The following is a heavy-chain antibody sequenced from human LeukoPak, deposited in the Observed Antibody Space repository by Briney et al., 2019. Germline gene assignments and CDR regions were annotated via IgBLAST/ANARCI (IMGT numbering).Heavy chain of an antibody. V-gene: IGHV4-39*07. Sequence: PSETLSLTCTVSGGSISTSSYYWGWVRQPPGKGLEWIGNIFYSGSTYYSPSLKSRVTISLDTSRNQFSLKLNSVTAADTAVYYCAREGGYRAFDIWGQGTMVTVSS. J-gene: IGHJ3*02. D-gene: IGHD3-22*01. CDR1: GGSISTSSYY. CDR2: IFYSGST. CDR3: AREGGYRAFDI.